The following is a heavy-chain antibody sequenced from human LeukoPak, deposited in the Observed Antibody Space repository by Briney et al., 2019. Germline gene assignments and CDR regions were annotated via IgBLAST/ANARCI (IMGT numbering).Heavy chain of an antibody. J-gene: IGHJ4*02. CDR1: GFTFSSYW. Sequence: GGSLRLSCAASGFTFSSYWMHWVRQAPGKGLVWVSRINTDGSSTSYADSVKGRFTISRDNAKNSLYLQMNSLRAEDTAVYYCARETPAIFGVVMQDYWGQGTLVTVSS. D-gene: IGHD3-3*01. V-gene: IGHV3-74*01. CDR2: INTDGSST. CDR3: ARETPAIFGVVMQDY.